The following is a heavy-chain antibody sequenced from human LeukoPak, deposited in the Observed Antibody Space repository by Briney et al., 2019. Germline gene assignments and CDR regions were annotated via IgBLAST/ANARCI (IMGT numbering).Heavy chain of an antibody. CDR2: ISGSGGST. Sequence: PGGSLRLSCVASRFQFSSYAMSWVRQVPGKGLEWVSVISGSGGSTYYADSVKGRFTISRDNSKNTLYLQMNSLRAEDTAVYYCAREGYSPLDYWGQGTLVTVSS. V-gene: IGHV3-23*01. CDR1: RFQFSSYA. D-gene: IGHD3-22*01. J-gene: IGHJ4*02. CDR3: AREGYSPLDY.